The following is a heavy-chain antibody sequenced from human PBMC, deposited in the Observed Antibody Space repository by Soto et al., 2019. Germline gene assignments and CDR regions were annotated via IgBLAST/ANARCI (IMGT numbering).Heavy chain of an antibody. V-gene: IGHV1-18*01. D-gene: IGHD3-10*01. CDR3: ARSRVTMYGMDV. CDR2: ISAYNGNT. CDR1: GYTFTTYD. Sequence: GASVKVSCKASGYTFTTYDISWVRQASGQGLEWMRWISAYNGNTNYAQNFQGRVTMTTDTSTSTAYMELSSLRSDDTAVYYCARSRVTMYGMDVWGQGTTVTVSS. J-gene: IGHJ6*02.